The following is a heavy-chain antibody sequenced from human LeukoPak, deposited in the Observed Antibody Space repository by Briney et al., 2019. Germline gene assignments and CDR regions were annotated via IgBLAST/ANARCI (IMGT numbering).Heavy chain of an antibody. D-gene: IGHD2-15*01. Sequence: SETLSLTCTVSGYSISSGYYWGWIRQPPGKGLEWIGSIYHSGSTYYNPSLKSRVTISVDTSKNQFSLKLSSVTAADTAVYYCARVKSLTYCSGGSCFRWFDPWGQGTLVTVSS. CDR3: ARVKSLTYCSGGSCFRWFDP. V-gene: IGHV4-38-2*02. J-gene: IGHJ5*02. CDR2: IYHSGST. CDR1: GYSISSGYY.